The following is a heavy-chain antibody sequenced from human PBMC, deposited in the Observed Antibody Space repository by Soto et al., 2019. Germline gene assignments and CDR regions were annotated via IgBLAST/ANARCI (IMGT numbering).Heavy chain of an antibody. Sequence: GGSLGLCVGAPGLPLSDYGMTWVRQPPGKGLEWVSSIAAISGGTYYSDFVKGRFTISRDSSENTLYLQMNSLRVDDRAMYFCVQNHWELVHWGQGTLVTVSS. CDR3: VQNHWELVH. V-gene: IGHV3-23*01. CDR1: GLPLSDYG. CDR2: IAAISGGT. J-gene: IGHJ4*02. D-gene: IGHD1-26*01.